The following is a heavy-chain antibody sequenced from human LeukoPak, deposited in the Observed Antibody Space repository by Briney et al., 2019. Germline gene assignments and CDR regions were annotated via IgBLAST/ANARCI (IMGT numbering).Heavy chain of an antibody. J-gene: IGHJ5*02. Sequence: ASVKVSCKASGYTFTSYGISWVRQAPGQGLEWMGWISAYNGNTNYAQKLQGRVTMTTDTSTGTAYMELRSLRSDDTAVYYCARGLLWFGEPRNNWFDPWAREPWSPSPQ. CDR2: ISAYNGNT. CDR3: ARGLLWFGEPRNNWFDP. V-gene: IGHV1-18*01. CDR1: GYTFTSYG. D-gene: IGHD3-10*01.